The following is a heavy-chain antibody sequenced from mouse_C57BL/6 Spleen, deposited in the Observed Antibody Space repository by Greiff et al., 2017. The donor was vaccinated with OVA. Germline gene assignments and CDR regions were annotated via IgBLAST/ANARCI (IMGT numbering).Heavy chain of an antibody. CDR2: ISYDGSN. J-gene: IGHJ1*03. CDR1: GYSITSGYY. D-gene: IGHD4-1*01. Sequence: EVKLLESGPGLVKPSQSLSLTCSVTGYSITSGYYWNWIRQFPGNKLEWMGYISYDGSNNYNPSLKNRISITRDTSKNQFFLKLNSVTTEDTATYYCARNWDASYFDVWDTGTTVTVSS. V-gene: IGHV3-6*01. CDR3: ARNWDASYFDV.